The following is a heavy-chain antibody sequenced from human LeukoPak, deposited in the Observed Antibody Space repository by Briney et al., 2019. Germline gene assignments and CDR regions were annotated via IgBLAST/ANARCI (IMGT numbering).Heavy chain of an antibody. J-gene: IGHJ4*02. V-gene: IGHV4-59*01. D-gene: IGHD3-22*01. Sequence: SETLSLTCTVSGGSISSYYWSWIRQPPGKGLEWIGYIYYSGSTNYNPSLKSRVTISVDTSKSQFSLKLSSVTAADTAVYYCARWSGKYYYDSSGYSHYNLFDYWGQGTLVTVSS. CDR2: IYYSGST. CDR3: ARWSGKYYYDSSGYSHYNLFDY. CDR1: GGSISSYY.